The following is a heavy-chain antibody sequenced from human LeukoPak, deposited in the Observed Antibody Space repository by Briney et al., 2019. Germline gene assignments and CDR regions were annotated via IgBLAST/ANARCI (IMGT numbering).Heavy chain of an antibody. J-gene: IGHJ4*02. D-gene: IGHD1-26*01. CDR2: IIPILGIA. CDR3: ARDGGDSGSFDY. V-gene: IGHV1-69*04. CDR1: GGTFSSYA. Sequence: ASVKVSCKASGGTFSSYAISWVRPAPGQGLEWMGRIIPILGIANYAQKFQGRVTITADKSTSTAYMELSSLRSEDTAVYYCARDGGDSGSFDYWGQGTLVTVSS.